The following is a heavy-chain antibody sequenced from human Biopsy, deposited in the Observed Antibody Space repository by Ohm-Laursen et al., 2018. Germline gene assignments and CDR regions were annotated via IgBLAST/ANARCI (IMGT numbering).Heavy chain of an antibody. CDR2: INHRGSA. Sequence: TLSLTCAVYGGSFSGYYWTWIRQPPGKGLEWIGEINHRGSASYNPSLKNRITVLVDTSKNQFSLKLRSVSAADTAVYFCARALDYYDPYYYYAMDVWGQGTSVTVSS. J-gene: IGHJ6*02. D-gene: IGHD3-16*01. CDR1: GGSFSGYY. CDR3: ARALDYYDPYYYYAMDV. V-gene: IGHV4-34*01.